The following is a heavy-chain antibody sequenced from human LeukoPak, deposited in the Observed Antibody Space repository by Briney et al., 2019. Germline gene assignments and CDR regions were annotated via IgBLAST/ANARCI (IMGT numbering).Heavy chain of an antibody. D-gene: IGHD3-3*01. J-gene: IGHJ6*03. Sequence: ASVKVSCKASGGTFSSYAISWVRQAPGQGLEWMGGIIPIFGTANYAQKFQGRVTITADESTSTAYMELSSLRSEDTAVYYCASPAAFLEWAPYYYYMDVWGKGTTVTVSS. CDR3: ASPAAFLEWAPYYYYMDV. V-gene: IGHV1-69*13. CDR2: IIPIFGTA. CDR1: GGTFSSYA.